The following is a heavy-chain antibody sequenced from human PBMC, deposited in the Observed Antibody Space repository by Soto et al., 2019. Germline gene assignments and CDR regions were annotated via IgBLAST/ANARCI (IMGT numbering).Heavy chain of an antibody. Sequence: SETLSLSCTVSGGSISSCSYYWGWIRQPPGKGLEWIGSIYYSGSTYYNPSLKSRVTISVDTSKNQFSLKLSSVTAADTAVYYCARPPYSNYYYYYMDVWGKGTTVTVSS. CDR1: GGSISSCSYY. J-gene: IGHJ6*03. CDR2: IYYSGST. D-gene: IGHD4-4*01. V-gene: IGHV4-39*01. CDR3: ARPPYSNYYYYYMDV.